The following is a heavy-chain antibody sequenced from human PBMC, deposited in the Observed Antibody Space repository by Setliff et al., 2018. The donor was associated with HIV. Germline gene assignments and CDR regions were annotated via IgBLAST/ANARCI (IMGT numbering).Heavy chain of an antibody. V-gene: IGHV3-53*01. J-gene: IGHJ4*02. CDR1: GFTFSDYY. CDR3: VRDPPPDY. Sequence: PGGSLRLSCTASGFTFSDYYMSWVRQSPVRGLEWVSVVYSAGNTYYADSVKGRFTVSRDESENTMYLQMRSLRAEDTAVYYCVRDPPPDYWGQGTLVTVSS. CDR2: VYSAGNT.